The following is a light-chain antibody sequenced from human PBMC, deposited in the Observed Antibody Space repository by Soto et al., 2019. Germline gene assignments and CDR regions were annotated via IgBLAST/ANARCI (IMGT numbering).Light chain of an antibody. J-gene: IGLJ3*02. CDR1: SSNVGTYNY. Sequence: QSALTQPASVSGPPGQSITISSTGTSSNVGTYNYVSWYQHRPGKAPKLMIYDVSYRPSGVSNRFSGSKSANTASLTISGLQAEDEADYYCSSYTTSNTQVFGGGTKLTVL. V-gene: IGLV2-14*01. CDR2: DVS. CDR3: SSYTTSNTQV.